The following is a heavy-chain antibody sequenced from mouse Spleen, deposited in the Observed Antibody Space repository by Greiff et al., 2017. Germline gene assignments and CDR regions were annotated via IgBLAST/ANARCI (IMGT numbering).Heavy chain of an antibody. Sequence: EVKLVESGGGLVKPGGSLKLSCAASGFTFSSYAMSWVRQTPEKRLEWVATISSGGSYTYYPDSVKGRFTISRDNAKNTLYLQMSSLRSEDTAMYYCARHKTTATDYYAMDYWGQGTSVTVSS. CDR2: ISSGGSYT. V-gene: IGHV5-9-3*01. CDR3: ARHKTTATDYYAMDY. D-gene: IGHD1-2*01. CDR1: GFTFSSYA. J-gene: IGHJ4*01.